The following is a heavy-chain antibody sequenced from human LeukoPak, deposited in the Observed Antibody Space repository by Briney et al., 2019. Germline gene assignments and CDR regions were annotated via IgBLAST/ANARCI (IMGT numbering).Heavy chain of an antibody. CDR3: ARAPWGGGDQYYYYGMDV. J-gene: IGHJ6*02. D-gene: IGHD2-21*01. CDR2: IYHSGST. CDR1: GGSISSGGYS. V-gene: IGHV4-30-2*01. Sequence: SQTLSLTCAVSGGSISSGGYSWSWIRQPPGKGLEWIGYIYHSGSTYYNPSLKSRVTISVDRSKNQFSLKLSSVTAADTAVYYCARAPWGGGDQYYYYGMDVWGQGTTVTVSS.